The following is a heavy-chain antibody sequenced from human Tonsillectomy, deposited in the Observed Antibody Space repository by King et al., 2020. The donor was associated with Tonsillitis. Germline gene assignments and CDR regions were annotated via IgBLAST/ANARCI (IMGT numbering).Heavy chain of an antibody. CDR3: ARPAEIYPQGYDAFDI. CDR2: IYDSGST. V-gene: IGHV4-39*01. Sequence: QLQESGPGLVKPSETLSLTCTVSGGSISSSRYYWGWIRQPPGKGLEWIASIYDSGSTYYNPSLKSRVTISVDTSKNQFSLKLSSVTAADTAVYYCARPAEIYPQGYDAFDIWGQGTMVTVSS. CDR1: GGSISSSRYY. J-gene: IGHJ3*02. D-gene: IGHD3-16*02.